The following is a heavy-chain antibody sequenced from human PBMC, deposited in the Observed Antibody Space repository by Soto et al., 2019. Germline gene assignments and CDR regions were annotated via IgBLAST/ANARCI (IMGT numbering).Heavy chain of an antibody. V-gene: IGHV3-72*01. CDR1: GFSFSDHY. Sequence: VGSLRLSCAASGFSFSDHYMDWVRQAPGKGLEWVGRIRTKANSYTTEYAASVKDRFTISRDDSKNSVYLQMNSLKIEDTALYHCTTAPSKEGYYYGTDVWGQGTTVTVSS. CDR2: IRTKANSYTT. CDR3: TTAPSKEGYYYGTDV. J-gene: IGHJ6*02.